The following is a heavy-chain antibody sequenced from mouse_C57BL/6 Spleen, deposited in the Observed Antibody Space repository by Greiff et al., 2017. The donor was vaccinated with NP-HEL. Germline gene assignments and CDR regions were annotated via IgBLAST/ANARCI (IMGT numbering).Heavy chain of an antibody. D-gene: IGHD2-4*01. J-gene: IGHJ4*01. CDR1: GYTFTDYN. Sequence: VQLKESGPKLVKPGASVKIPCKASGYTFTDYNMDWVKQSHGKSLEWIGDINPNNGGTIYNQKFKGKATLTVDKSSSTAYMELRSLTSEDTAVYYCARVGYYDYDCYAMDYWGQGTSVTVSS. CDR2: INPNNGGT. CDR3: ARVGYYDYDCYAMDY. V-gene: IGHV1-18*01.